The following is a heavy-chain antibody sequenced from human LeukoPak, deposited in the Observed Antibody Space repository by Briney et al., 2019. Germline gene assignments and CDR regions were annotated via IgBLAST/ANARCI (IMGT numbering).Heavy chain of an antibody. CDR1: GYTFTSYD. D-gene: IGHD5-12*01. J-gene: IGHJ6*03. Sequence: ASVKASCKASGYTFTSYDINWVRQATGQGLEWMGWMNPNSGNTGYAQKFQGRVTMTRNTSISTAYMELSSLRSEDTAVYYCARGFRARVVATTTYYYYMDVWGKGTTVTVSS. V-gene: IGHV1-8*01. CDR3: ARGFRARVVATTTYYYYMDV. CDR2: MNPNSGNT.